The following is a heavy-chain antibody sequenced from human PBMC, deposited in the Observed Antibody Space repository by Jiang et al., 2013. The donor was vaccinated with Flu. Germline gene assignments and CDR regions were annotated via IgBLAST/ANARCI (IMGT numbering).Heavy chain of an antibody. CDR3: ARGGNFESSIVVLPAAIDY. D-gene: IGHD2-2*01. CDR1: GFTFSSYA. CDR2: IWYDGSNK. J-gene: IGHJ4*02. Sequence: VQLVESGGGVVQPGRSLRVSCAGSGFTFSSYAMHWVRQAPGKGLEWVAVIWYDGSNKYYVDSVKGRFTISRDNSKNTLYLQMNSLRAEDTAVYYCARGGNFESSIVVLPAAIDYWGQGILVTVSS. V-gene: IGHV3-33*01.